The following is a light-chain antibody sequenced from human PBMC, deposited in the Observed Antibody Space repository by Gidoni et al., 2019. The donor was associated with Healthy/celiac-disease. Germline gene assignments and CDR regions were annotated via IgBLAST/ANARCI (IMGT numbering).Light chain of an antibody. CDR2: GNS. CDR3: QSYDSSLSGSV. CDR1: SPNIGAGYD. J-gene: IGLJ2*01. V-gene: IGLV1-40*01. Sequence: QSVLTLPPSASGAPGQRVTITCTGSSPNIGAGYDVHWYQQLPGTAPKLLIYGNSNRPSGVPDRFSGSKSGTSASLAITGLQAEDEADYYCQSYDSSLSGSVFGGGTKLTVL.